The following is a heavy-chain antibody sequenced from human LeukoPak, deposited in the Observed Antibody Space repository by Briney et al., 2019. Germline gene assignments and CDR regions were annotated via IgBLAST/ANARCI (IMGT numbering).Heavy chain of an antibody. V-gene: IGHV3-48*04. D-gene: IGHD5-12*01. CDR2: ISSSGSTI. Sequence: GGSLRLSCEASGFNLSRNGMHWVRQAPGKGLEWVSYISSSGSTIYYADSVKGRFTISRDNAKNSLYLQMNSLRAEDTAVYYCARVVNSGYDWEPYYYMDVWGKGTTVTVSS. CDR1: GFNLSRNG. CDR3: ARVVNSGYDWEPYYYMDV. J-gene: IGHJ6*03.